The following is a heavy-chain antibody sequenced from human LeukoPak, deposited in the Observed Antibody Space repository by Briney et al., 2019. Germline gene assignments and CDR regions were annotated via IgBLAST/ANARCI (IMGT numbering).Heavy chain of an antibody. V-gene: IGHV1-8*03. CDR2: MNPNSGNT. CDR3: AKRGYSGYDYDY. J-gene: IGHJ4*02. CDR1: GYTFTSYD. Sequence: GASVKVSCKASGYTFTSYDINWVRQATGQGLEWMGWMNPNSGNTGYAQKFQGRVTITRNTSISTAYMELSSLRSEDTAMYYCAKRGYSGYDYDYWGQGTLVTVSS. D-gene: IGHD5-12*01.